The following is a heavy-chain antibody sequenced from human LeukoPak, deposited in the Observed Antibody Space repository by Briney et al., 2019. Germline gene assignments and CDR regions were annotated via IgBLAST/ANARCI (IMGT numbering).Heavy chain of an antibody. CDR3: ARDGPFSSPTSGWFYP. J-gene: IGHJ5*02. CDR1: GFTFTSYC. CDR2: IKQDGSET. Sequence: GSLRLSCAASGFTFTSYCMSWVRKAPGKGLEWVANIKQDGSETHYVDSVKGRFTISRDNAKNSLFLQMNSLTAEDTAVYSCARDGPFSSPTSGWFYPWGQGTLVTVSS. D-gene: IGHD1-1*01. V-gene: IGHV3-7*03.